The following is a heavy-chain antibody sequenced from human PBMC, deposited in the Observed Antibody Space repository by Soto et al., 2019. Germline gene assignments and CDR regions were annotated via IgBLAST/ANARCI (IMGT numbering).Heavy chain of an antibody. D-gene: IGHD3-16*01. Sequence: KAGGSLRLSCAASGLNFITYSLSWVRQAPGKGLEWVASISSSAVYIDYADSVKGRFTISRDNAHKSLFLEMKDLRVEDTAVYYCARGGIHWGQGTLVTVSS. J-gene: IGHJ4*02. V-gene: IGHV3-21*01. CDR3: ARGGIH. CDR1: GLNFITYS. CDR2: ISSSAVYI.